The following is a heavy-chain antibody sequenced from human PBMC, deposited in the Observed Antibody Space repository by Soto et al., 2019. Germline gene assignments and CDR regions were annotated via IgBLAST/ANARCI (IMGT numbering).Heavy chain of an antibody. CDR3: ARMGDSSGYSGWFDP. V-gene: IGHV3-66*01. CDR1: GFTVSSNY. D-gene: IGHD3-22*01. CDR2: IYSGGST. J-gene: IGHJ5*02. Sequence: GGSLRLSCAASGFTVSSNYMSWVGQAPGKGLEWVSVIYSGGSTYYADSVKGRFTISRDNSKNTLYLQMNSLRAEDTAVYYCARMGDSSGYSGWFDPWGQRTLVTVSS.